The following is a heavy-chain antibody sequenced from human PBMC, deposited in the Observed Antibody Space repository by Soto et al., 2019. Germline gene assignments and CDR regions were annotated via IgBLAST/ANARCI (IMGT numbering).Heavy chain of an antibody. CDR2: IYSDGSGT. CDR3: ATLNSFGADY. Sequence: EGSLRLSCAASGFTFSSYWMHWVRQAPGKGLVWVSRIYSDGSGTTYADSVKGRFTISRDNAKSMLYLQMNSLRVEDTAVYYCATLNSFGADYWGQGTLVTVSS. D-gene: IGHD5-18*01. J-gene: IGHJ4*02. V-gene: IGHV3-74*01. CDR1: GFTFSSYW.